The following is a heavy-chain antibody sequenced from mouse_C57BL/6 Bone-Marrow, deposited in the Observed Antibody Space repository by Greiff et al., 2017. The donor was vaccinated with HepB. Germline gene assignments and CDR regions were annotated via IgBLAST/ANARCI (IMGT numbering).Heavy chain of an antibody. CDR2: IDPENGDT. J-gene: IGHJ1*03. CDR3: TTYGWDWYFDV. V-gene: IGHV14-4*01. D-gene: IGHD1-1*02. Sequence: VQLQQSGAELVRPGASVKLSCTASGFNIKDDYMHWVKQRPEQGLEWTGWIDPENGDTEYASKFQGKATITADTSSNTAYLQLSSLTSEDTAVYYCTTYGWDWYFDVWGTETTVTVSS. CDR1: GFNIKDDY.